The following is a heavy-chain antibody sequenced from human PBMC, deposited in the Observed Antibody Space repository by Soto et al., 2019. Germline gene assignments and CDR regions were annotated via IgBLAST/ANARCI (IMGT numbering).Heavy chain of an antibody. V-gene: IGHV1-18*04. CDR2: ISAYNGNT. J-gene: IGHJ6*02. CDR3: ARDCSSTSCYGGWYYYGMDV. CDR1: GYTFTSYG. D-gene: IGHD2-2*01. Sequence: ASVKVSCKASGYTFTSYGISWVRQAPGQGLEWMGWISAYNGNTNYAQKLQGRVTMTTDTSTSTAYMELRSLRSDDTAVYYCARDCSSTSCYGGWYYYGMDVWGQGTTVTVSS.